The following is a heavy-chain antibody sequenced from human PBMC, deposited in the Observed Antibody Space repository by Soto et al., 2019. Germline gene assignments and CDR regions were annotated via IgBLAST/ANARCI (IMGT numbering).Heavy chain of an antibody. D-gene: IGHD2-2*01. V-gene: IGHV1-69*09. CDR3: ATPACAATWCSPSHNLDH. CDR2: INPLSGIP. CDR1: GGTFVRHV. J-gene: IGHJ4*02. Sequence: QVQLVQSGAEVKKPESSVKVSCKTSGGTFVRHVISWVRQAPGQGPEVMGKINPLSGIPNYAQKFQDRVTFTADTESSTAYMELSSRRSDDTAVYYCATPACAATWCSPSHNLDHWGQGTLVTVSS.